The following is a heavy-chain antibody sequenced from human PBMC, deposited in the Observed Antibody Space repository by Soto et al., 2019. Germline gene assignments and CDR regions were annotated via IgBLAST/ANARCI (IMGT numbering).Heavy chain of an antibody. J-gene: IGHJ2*01. Sequence: EVQLVESGGGSVQPGGSLRLSCAASEFTFSSYSMNWVRQAPGKGLEWVSYISSSSSTIYYADSVKGRFTISRDNAKNSLYLQMNSLRAEDTAVYYCAKDPGGTAYWYVELWGRGTLVTFSS. CDR1: EFTFSSYS. CDR3: AKDPGGTAYWYVEL. D-gene: IGHD3-10*01. CDR2: ISSSSSTI. V-gene: IGHV3-48*01.